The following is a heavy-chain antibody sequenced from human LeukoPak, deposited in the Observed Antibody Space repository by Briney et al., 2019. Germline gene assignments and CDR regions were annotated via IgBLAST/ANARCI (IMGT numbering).Heavy chain of an antibody. J-gene: IGHJ4*02. D-gene: IGHD6-19*01. V-gene: IGHV4-34*01. Sequence: SEPLSLTCALCGEFFKGYYGSCLRQPPGEGLEWFGEINHSGSTNYDPSLKSRVTISQDKSKNQCSLKVYSVTATETAVYYCARGQAGSGGPLEYWGQGTLVTVPS. CDR1: GEFFKGYY. CDR2: INHSGST. CDR3: ARGQAGSGGPLEY.